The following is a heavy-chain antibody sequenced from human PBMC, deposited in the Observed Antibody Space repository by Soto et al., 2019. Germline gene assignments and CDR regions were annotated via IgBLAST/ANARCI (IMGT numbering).Heavy chain of an antibody. D-gene: IGHD5-12*01. V-gene: IGHV4-59*01. Sequence: SETLSLTCTVSGGSISYYYWGWIRQPPGKGLEWIGSIYYSGNTHYNPSLKSRVTISVDTSMNQFSLNLDSVTAVDSAVYYCVRGGYVHAFDYWGQGALVTVSS. J-gene: IGHJ4*02. CDR1: GGSISYYY. CDR3: VRGGYVHAFDY. CDR2: IYYSGNT.